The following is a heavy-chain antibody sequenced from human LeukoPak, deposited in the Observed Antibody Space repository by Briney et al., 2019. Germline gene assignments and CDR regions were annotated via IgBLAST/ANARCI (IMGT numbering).Heavy chain of an antibody. CDR1: GYSISSGHY. CDR3: ARDSRLIAAAYFDY. D-gene: IGHD6-13*01. Sequence: PSETLSLTCSVSGYSISSGHYWGWIRQPPGKGLEWIGSIWHSGSAYYNPSLKSRVTISVGTSKNQFSLKLISVTAADTAIYYCARDSRLIAAAYFDYWGQGTPVTVSS. J-gene: IGHJ4*02. V-gene: IGHV4-38-2*02. CDR2: IWHSGSA.